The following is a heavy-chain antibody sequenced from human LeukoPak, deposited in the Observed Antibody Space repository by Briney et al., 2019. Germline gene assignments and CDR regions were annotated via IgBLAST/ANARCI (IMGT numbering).Heavy chain of an antibody. Sequence: PSETLSLTCTVSGGSISSYYWSWIRQPPGKGLEWIGYIYYSGSTNYNPSLKSRVTISVDTSKNQFSLKLSSVTAADTAVYYCARQRYDSSGYYWRYFDYWGQGTLVTVSS. CDR2: IYYSGST. CDR3: ARQRYDSSGYYWRYFDY. D-gene: IGHD3-22*01. J-gene: IGHJ4*02. V-gene: IGHV4-59*08. CDR1: GGSISSYY.